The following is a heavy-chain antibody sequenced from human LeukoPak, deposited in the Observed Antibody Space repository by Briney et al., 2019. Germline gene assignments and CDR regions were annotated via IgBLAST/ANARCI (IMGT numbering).Heavy chain of an antibody. CDR2: IYYSGST. V-gene: IGHV4-59*01. J-gene: IGHJ4*02. Sequence: PSETLSLTCTVSGGSISSYHWSWIRQPPGKGLEWIGYIYYSGSTNYNPSLKSRVTISVDTSKNQFSLKLSSVTAADTAVYYCARFYSSGWEYYFDYWGQGTLVTVSS. D-gene: IGHD6-19*01. CDR3: ARFYSSGWEYYFDY. CDR1: GGSISSYH.